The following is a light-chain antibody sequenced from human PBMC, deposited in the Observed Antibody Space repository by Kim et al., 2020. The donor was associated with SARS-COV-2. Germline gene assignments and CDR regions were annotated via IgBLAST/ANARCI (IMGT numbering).Light chain of an antibody. Sequence: SYELTQPPSVSVSPGQTASITCSGDKLGEKYTCWYQQKPGQSPVLVIYHDTKRPSGIPERFSGYTSVNTATLTISGTQAGDAADYYCQAWDSSAVVFGGG. J-gene: IGLJ3*02. V-gene: IGLV3-1*01. CDR3: QAWDSSAVV. CDR1: KLGEKY. CDR2: HDT.